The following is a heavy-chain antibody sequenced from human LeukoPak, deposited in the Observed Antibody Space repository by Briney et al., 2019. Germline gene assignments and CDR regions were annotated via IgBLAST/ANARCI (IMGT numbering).Heavy chain of an antibody. V-gene: IGHV4-39*07. D-gene: IGHD4-17*01. CDR3: TREYGFMTTVFHAFDI. CDR2: VYYSGNS. CDR1: GGSITSSSYY. J-gene: IGHJ3*02. Sequence: SETLSLTCTVSGGSITSSSYYWGWIRQPPGKGPEWIGSVYYSGNSYNNPSLKSRVTLSVDTSKNQFSLKLSSVTAADTAIYYCTREYGFMTTVFHAFDIWGQGTVVTVSS.